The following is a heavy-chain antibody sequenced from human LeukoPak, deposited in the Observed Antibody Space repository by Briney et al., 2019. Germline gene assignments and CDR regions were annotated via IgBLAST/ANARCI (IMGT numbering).Heavy chain of an antibody. Sequence: SETLSLTCTVSGGSISISSYYWDWIRQPPGKGLEWIGSIYYSGSTYYNPSLKGRVTISVDTSKNHFSLKVSSVTAADTAVYYCAKGVYGDYAGSYYYYYMDVWGKGTTVTVSS. D-gene: IGHD4-17*01. CDR3: AKGVYGDYAGSYYYYYMDV. CDR1: GGSISISSYY. V-gene: IGHV4-39*02. CDR2: IYYSGST. J-gene: IGHJ6*03.